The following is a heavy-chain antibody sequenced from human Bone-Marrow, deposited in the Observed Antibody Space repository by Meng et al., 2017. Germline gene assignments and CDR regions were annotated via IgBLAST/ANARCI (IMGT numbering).Heavy chain of an antibody. CDR2: IYWNDDK. Sequence: ITLRGSVPALVKPTQTPTLTCTFSGFSLSTSGVGVGWIRQPPGKALEWLALIYWNDDKRYSPSLKSRLTITKDTSKNQVVLTMTNMDPVDTATYYCAHRVMVRGVLNNWFDPWGQGTLVTVSS. V-gene: IGHV2-5*01. CDR3: AHRVMVRGVLNNWFDP. CDR1: GFSLSTSGVG. J-gene: IGHJ5*02. D-gene: IGHD3-10*01.